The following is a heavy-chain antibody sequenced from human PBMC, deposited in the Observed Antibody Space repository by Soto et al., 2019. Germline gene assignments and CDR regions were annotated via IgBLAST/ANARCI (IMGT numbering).Heavy chain of an antibody. CDR1: GGSISSYY. Sequence: SETLSLTCTVSGGSISSYYWSWIRQPPGKGLEWIGYIYYSGSTNYNPSLKSRVTISVDTSKNQFSLKLSSVTAADTAVYYCAREGYPVYYGMDVWGQGTTVTVSS. D-gene: IGHD2-15*01. CDR3: AREGYPVYYGMDV. V-gene: IGHV4-59*01. J-gene: IGHJ6*02. CDR2: IYYSGST.